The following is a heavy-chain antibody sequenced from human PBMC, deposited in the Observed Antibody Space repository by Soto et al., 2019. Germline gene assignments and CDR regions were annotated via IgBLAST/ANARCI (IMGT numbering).Heavy chain of an antibody. CDR2: IYYSGST. CDR1: GGSISSYY. V-gene: IGHV4-59*01. Sequence: SETLSLTCTVSGGSISSYYWSWIRQPPGKGLEWIGYIYYSGSTNYNPSLKSRVTISVDTSKNQFSLKLSSVTAADTAVYYCARGEDYDTYGMDVWGQGTTVTVSS. CDR3: ARGEDYDTYGMDV. D-gene: IGHD3-16*01. J-gene: IGHJ6*02.